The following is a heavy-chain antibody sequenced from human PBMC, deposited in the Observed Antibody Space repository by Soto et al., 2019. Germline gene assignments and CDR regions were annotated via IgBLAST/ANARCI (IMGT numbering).Heavy chain of an antibody. CDR1: GFPFPQYD. Sequence: GGSLRLSCAASGFPFPQYDMNWVRQAPGKGLEWVAVISYDGSNKYYADSVKGRFTISRDNSKNTLYLQMNSLRAEDTAVYYCAAAVALEGYFDYWGQGTLVTVSS. CDR3: AAAVALEGYFDY. D-gene: IGHD6-19*01. CDR2: ISYDGSNK. J-gene: IGHJ4*02. V-gene: IGHV3-30-3*01.